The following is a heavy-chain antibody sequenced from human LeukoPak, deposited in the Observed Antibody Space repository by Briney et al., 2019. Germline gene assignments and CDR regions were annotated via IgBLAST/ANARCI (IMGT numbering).Heavy chain of an antibody. V-gene: IGHV3-30*02. D-gene: IGHD2-8*01. CDR2: IWNGGSNK. CDR1: GFTVSSNY. J-gene: IGHJ4*02. CDR3: AKEGTSYCTNGVCHVDY. Sequence: GGSLRLSCAASGFTVSSNYMSWVRQAPGKGLEWVAVIWNGGSNKYYADSVRGRFTISRDNSKNTLYLQMNSLRDEDTAVYYCAKEGTSYCTNGVCHVDYWGQGTLVTVSS.